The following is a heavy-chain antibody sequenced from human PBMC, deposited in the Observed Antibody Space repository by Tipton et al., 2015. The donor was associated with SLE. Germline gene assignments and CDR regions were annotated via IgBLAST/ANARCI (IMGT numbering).Heavy chain of an antibody. D-gene: IGHD3-16*01. V-gene: IGHV4-61*09. CDR1: GGSISSINNY. CDR3: ARRDRWLRSPLD. Sequence: TLSLTCTVSGGSISSINNYWGWIRQPPGKGLEWIGHIYTSGATNYNPSFKSRLTMSVDTSKNQFSLKLSYVTAADTAVYYCARRDRWLRSPLDWGQGTLVTVSS. CDR2: IYTSGAT. J-gene: IGHJ4*02.